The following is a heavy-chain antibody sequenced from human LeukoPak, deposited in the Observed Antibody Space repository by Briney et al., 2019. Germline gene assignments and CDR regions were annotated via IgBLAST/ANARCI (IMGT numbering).Heavy chain of an antibody. D-gene: IGHD6-13*01. V-gene: IGHV4-4*07. J-gene: IGHJ4*02. CDR3: ARSAFLVTAPGLYYFDY. CDR2: IYNSGST. Sequence: PSESLSLTCTVSGGSISSYYWSWIRQPAGKGLEWIGHIYNSGSTNYNPSLKGRVTMSVATSKNQFSLHLSSVTAADTAVYYCARSAFLVTAPGLYYFDYWGQGTLVAVSS. CDR1: GGSISSYY.